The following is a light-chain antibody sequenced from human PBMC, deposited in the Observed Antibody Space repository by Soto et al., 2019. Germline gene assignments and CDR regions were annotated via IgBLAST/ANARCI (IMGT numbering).Light chain of an antibody. J-gene: IGLJ1*01. CDR2: GNS. V-gene: IGLV1-40*01. CDR1: SSNIGAGYD. CDR3: QSYDSSLSGSSV. Sequence: QSARTQPPSVSGAPGQRVTISCTGSSSNIGAGYDVHWYQQLPGTAPKLLIYGNSNRPSGVPDRFSGSKSGTSASLAITGLQAEDEADYYCQSYDSSLSGSSVLGTGTKVTVL.